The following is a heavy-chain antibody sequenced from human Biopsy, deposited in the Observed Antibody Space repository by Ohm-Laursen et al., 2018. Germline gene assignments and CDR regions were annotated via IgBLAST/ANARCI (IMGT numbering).Heavy chain of an antibody. Sequence: TLSLTCAVSGDSINNYYWSWIRQPPGKGLEWIGRIYTSGSPNYNPSLESRVTMSVDTSKNQFSLNLRSVTAADTAVYYCARGTGRYYVYGAFDIWGQGTVVTVSS. CDR3: ARGTGRYYVYGAFDI. V-gene: IGHV4-4*07. J-gene: IGHJ3*02. CDR2: IYTSGSP. D-gene: IGHD1-26*01. CDR1: GDSINNYY.